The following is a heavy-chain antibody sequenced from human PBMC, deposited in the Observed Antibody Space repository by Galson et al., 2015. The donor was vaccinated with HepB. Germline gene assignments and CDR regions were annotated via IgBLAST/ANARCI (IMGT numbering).Heavy chain of an antibody. CDR1: GYTFTSYG. CDR2: ISAYTGNT. J-gene: IGHJ4*02. D-gene: IGHD1-26*01. Sequence: SVKVSCKASGYTFTSYGISWVRQAPGQGLEWMGWISAYTGNTNYAQKLQGRVTMTADTSTSTAYMELRSLRSDDTAVYYCARDRVGATSNFDYWGQGALVTVSS. CDR3: ARDRVGATSNFDY. V-gene: IGHV1-18*01.